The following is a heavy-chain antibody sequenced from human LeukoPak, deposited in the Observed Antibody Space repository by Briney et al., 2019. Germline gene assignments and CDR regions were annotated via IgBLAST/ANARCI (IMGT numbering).Heavy chain of an antibody. CDR1: GGSISSGSYY. J-gene: IGHJ4*02. Sequence: PSQTLSLTCTVSGGSISSGSYYWSWIRQPAGKGLEWIGRIYTSGSTNYNPSLKSRVTISVDTSKNQFSLKLSSVTAADTAVYYCARGWSNYDFWSGFDYWGQGTLVTVSS. CDR3: ARGWSNYDFWSGFDY. CDR2: IYTSGST. D-gene: IGHD3-3*01. V-gene: IGHV4-61*02.